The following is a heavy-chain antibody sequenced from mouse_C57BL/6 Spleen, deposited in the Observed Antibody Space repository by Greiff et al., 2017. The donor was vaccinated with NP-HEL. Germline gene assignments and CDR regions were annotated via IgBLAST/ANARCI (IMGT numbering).Heavy chain of an antibody. J-gene: IGHJ1*03. CDR3: ARYSYYYGSSYWYFDV. V-gene: IGHV7-3*01. Sequence: EVQLVESGGGLVQPGGSLSLSCAASGFTFTDYYMSWVRQPPGKALAWLGFIRNKANGYTTEYSASVKGRFTISRDNSQSILYLQMNALRAEDSATYYCARYSYYYGSSYWYFDVWGTGTTVTVSS. CDR1: GFTFTDYY. D-gene: IGHD1-1*01. CDR2: IRNKANGYTT.